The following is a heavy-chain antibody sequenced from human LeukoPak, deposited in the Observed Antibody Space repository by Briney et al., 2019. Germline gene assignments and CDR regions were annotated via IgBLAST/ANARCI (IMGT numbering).Heavy chain of an antibody. CDR2: ISSSSSYI. Sequence: PGGSLRLSCAASGFTFSSYSMNWVRQAPGKGLEWVSSISSSSSYIYYADSVKGRFTISRDNANNSLYLQMNSLRAEDTAVYYCARDRGYSGFMDVWGQGTTVTVSS. J-gene: IGHJ6*02. D-gene: IGHD5-12*01. CDR3: ARDRGYSGFMDV. CDR1: GFTFSSYS. V-gene: IGHV3-21*01.